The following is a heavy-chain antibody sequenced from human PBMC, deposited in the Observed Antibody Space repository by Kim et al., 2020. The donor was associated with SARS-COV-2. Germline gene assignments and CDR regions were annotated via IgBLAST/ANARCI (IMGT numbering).Heavy chain of an antibody. CDR3: ARARIAARPYYYMDV. J-gene: IGHJ6*03. Sequence: DSVKGRFTISRDNSKNTLYLQMNSRRAEDTAVYYCARARIAARPYYYMDVWGKGTTVTVSS. V-gene: IGHV3-66*01. D-gene: IGHD6-6*01.